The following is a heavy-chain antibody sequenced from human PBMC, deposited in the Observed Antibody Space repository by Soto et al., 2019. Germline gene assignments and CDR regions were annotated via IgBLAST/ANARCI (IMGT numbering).Heavy chain of an antibody. V-gene: IGHV3-23*01. CDR2: SSGSGGST. Sequence: EVQVLESGGGLVQPRGSLRLSCAASGFTFNKYAMSWVRQAPGKGLEWVSSSSGSGGSTYYADSVKGRFTISRDNSKNTLYLQMNSLRAEDTALYYCAKDSAKEGSHFDYWGQGTLVTVSA. J-gene: IGHJ4*02. CDR3: AKDSAKEGSHFDY. CDR1: GFTFNKYA.